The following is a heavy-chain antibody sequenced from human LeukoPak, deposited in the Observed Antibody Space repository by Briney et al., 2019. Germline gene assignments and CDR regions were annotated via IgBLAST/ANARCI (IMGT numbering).Heavy chain of an antibody. CDR3: ARGSGADYYDSSGYQVDI. CDR1: GGSFSSGGDS. CDR2: IYYSGST. D-gene: IGHD3-22*01. V-gene: IGHV4-61*08. Sequence: SETLSLTCAVSGGSFSSGGDSWGWIRQPPGRGPEWAGYIYYSGSTNYNPSLKSRVTISVDTSKNQFSLMLSSVTAADTAVYYCARGSGADYYDSSGYQVDIWGQGTMVTVSS. J-gene: IGHJ3*02.